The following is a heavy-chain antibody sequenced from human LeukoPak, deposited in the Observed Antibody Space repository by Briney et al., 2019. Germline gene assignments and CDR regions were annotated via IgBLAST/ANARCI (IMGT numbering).Heavy chain of an antibody. J-gene: IGHJ4*02. Sequence: GGSLRLSCAVSGFSVRTNYMSWVRQAPGQGLEWVSATYSGSSTYYADSVKGRFTISRDNSKNTLYLQMNSLRAEDTAVYYCARDIAGTYRGYFDYWGQGTLVTVSS. CDR3: ARDIAGTYRGYFDY. V-gene: IGHV3-66*01. CDR2: TYSGSST. D-gene: IGHD1-26*01. CDR1: GFSVRTNY.